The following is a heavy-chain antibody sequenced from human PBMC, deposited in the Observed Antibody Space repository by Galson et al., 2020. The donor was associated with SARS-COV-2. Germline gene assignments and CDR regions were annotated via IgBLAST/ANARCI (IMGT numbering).Heavy chain of an antibody. Sequence: ASVKVSCKTSGYTFTNHFMHWVRQAPGQGLAWMGIISPSGSNTSYAQKFQGRVTMTTDTSPGTVFMELRGLRSDDSATYYCARDVHLDYFDYWGQGTLVTVSA. V-gene: IGHV1-46*01. D-gene: IGHD1-1*01. CDR2: ISPSGSNT. CDR1: GYTFTNHF. J-gene: IGHJ4*02. CDR3: ARDVHLDYFDY.